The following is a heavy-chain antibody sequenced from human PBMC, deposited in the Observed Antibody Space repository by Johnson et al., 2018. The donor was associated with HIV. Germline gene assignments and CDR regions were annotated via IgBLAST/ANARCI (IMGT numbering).Heavy chain of an antibody. CDR3: VRGGLGYQNIHDPFDI. D-gene: IGHD3-16*02. V-gene: IGHV3-30*02. Sequence: QMQLVESGGGLIQPGGSLRLSCAASGFTVSSNYMSWVRQAPGKGLEWVAFIRFDGSNKYYADSAKGRFTISRDNSKNSLYLQMNSLRAEDTALYYCVRGGLGYQNIHDPFDIWGQGTMVTVSS. J-gene: IGHJ3*02. CDR2: IRFDGSNK. CDR1: GFTVSSNY.